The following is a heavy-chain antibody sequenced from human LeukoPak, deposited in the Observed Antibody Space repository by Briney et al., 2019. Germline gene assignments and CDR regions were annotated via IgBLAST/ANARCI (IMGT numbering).Heavy chain of an antibody. CDR1: GFPFSIYA. Sequence: GGSLRLSCSASGFPFSIYAMHWVRQAPGKGLEFVSAISSNGGSTLYADSVKGRFTISRDNSKNTLYLQMSSLRAEDTAVYYCVKDTSGWYPEYFQHWGQGTLVTVSS. D-gene: IGHD6-13*01. CDR3: VKDTSGWYPEYFQH. V-gene: IGHV3-64D*09. CDR2: ISSNGGST. J-gene: IGHJ1*01.